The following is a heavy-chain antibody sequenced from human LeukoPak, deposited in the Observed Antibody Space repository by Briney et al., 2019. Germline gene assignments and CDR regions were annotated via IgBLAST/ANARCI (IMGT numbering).Heavy chain of an antibody. J-gene: IGHJ4*02. CDR2: INQDGSQK. CDR1: GFTFSSHW. CDR3: ARSAYHFDY. V-gene: IGHV3-7*01. Sequence: GGSLRLSCAASGFTFSSHWMTWVRQAPGKGLEWVANINQDGSQKYYVDSVMGRFTISRDNAKNSLYLQLNNLRAEDTAVYYCARSAYHFDYWGQGIPVTVSS.